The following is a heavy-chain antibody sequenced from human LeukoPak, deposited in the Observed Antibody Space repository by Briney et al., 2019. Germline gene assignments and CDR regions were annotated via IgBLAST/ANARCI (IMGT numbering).Heavy chain of an antibody. Sequence: PGTSLRLSCAASGFTSSSYTMHWVRQAPGKGLEWVAVISYDGNEKYYADSVKGRFTISRDNSKSTMYLQMNSLRAEDTAVYYCARKGGTMVNYRPFDYWGQGTLVTVSS. CDR2: ISYDGNEK. V-gene: IGHV3-30*04. CDR3: ARKGGTMVNYRPFDY. J-gene: IGHJ4*02. D-gene: IGHD3-10*01. CDR1: GFTSSSYT.